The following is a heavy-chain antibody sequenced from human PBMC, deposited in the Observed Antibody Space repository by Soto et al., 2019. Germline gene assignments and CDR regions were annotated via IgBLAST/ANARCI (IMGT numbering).Heavy chain of an antibody. Sequence: GGSLRLSCAASGFTFSSYSMNWVRQAPGKGLEWVSYISSSSSTIYYADSVKGRFTISRDNAKNSLYLQMNSLRAEDTAVYYCAREAPYGDYLMNDDWGQGTLVTVSS. J-gene: IGHJ4*02. CDR1: GFTFSSYS. V-gene: IGHV3-48*01. D-gene: IGHD4-17*01. CDR3: AREAPYGDYLMNDD. CDR2: ISSSSSTI.